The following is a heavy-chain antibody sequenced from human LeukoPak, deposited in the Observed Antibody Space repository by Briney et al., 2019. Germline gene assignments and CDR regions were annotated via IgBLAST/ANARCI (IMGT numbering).Heavy chain of an antibody. CDR1: GYTFTGYY. D-gene: IGHD6-6*01. V-gene: IGHV1-2*06. CDR3: ARPYSISDPFDY. Sequence: ASVKVSCKASGYTFTGYYMHWVRQAPGQGLEWMGRINPNSGGTNYAQKFQGRVTMTRDTSISTAYMELSRLRSDDTAVYYCARPYSISDPFDYWGQGTLVTVSS. J-gene: IGHJ4*02. CDR2: INPNSGGT.